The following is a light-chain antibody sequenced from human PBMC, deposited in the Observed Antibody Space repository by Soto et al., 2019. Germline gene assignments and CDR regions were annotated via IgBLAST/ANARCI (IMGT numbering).Light chain of an antibody. J-gene: IGKJ5*01. Sequence: VVLTQTPATLSLFPGERATLSCRTSLSVSVYLDWYQQKPGQAPRLLIYGASSRATGIPDRFSGSGSGTDFTLTISRLEPEDFAVYYCQQYGSSPITFGQGTRLEIK. CDR1: LSVSVY. V-gene: IGKV3-20*01. CDR2: GAS. CDR3: QQYGSSPIT.